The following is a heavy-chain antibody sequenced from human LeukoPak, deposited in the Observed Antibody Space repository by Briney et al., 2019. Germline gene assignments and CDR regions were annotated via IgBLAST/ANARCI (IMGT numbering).Heavy chain of an antibody. V-gene: IGHV3-7*01. Sequence: GGSLRLSCAAPGFTFSSYWMSWVRQAPGKGLEWVANIKQDGSLKYYVGSVKGRFTISRDNAENSLYLQMNSLRAEDTAVYYCATSSDAPGNYWGQGTLVTVSS. J-gene: IGHJ4*02. CDR2: IKQDGSLK. CDR1: GFTFSSYW. D-gene: IGHD2-2*01. CDR3: ATSSDAPGNY.